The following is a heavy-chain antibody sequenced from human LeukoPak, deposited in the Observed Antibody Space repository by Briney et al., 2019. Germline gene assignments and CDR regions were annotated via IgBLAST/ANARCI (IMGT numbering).Heavy chain of an antibody. J-gene: IGHJ5*02. V-gene: IGHV4-59*01. CDR1: GASISSYY. CDR3: ARHRYYYDSSGYYYQP. Sequence: SETLSLTCTVSGASISSYYWSWIRQPPGKGLEWIGYIYYSGSTNYNPSLKSRVTISVDTSENQFSLRLGSVTAADTAVYYCARHRYYYDSSGYYYQPWGQGTLVTVSS. CDR2: IYYSGST. D-gene: IGHD3-22*01.